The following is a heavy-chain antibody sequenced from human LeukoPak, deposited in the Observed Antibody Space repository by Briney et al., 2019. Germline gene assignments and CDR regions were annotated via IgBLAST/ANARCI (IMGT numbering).Heavy chain of an antibody. J-gene: IGHJ4*02. V-gene: IGHV3-9*01. CDR1: GFIFNNYA. CDR2: ISWNSGSI. D-gene: IGHD2-2*01. CDR3: AKDDCSSTSCSFDY. Sequence: GRSLRLSCAGSGFIFNNYAMHWVRQPPGKGLEWVSGISWNSGSIDYADSVKGRFTISRDNAKNSLYLQMNSLRAEDTALYYCAKDDCSSTSCSFDYWGQGTLVTVSS.